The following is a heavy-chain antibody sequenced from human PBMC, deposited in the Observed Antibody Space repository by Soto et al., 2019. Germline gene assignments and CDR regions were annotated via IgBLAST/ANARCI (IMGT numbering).Heavy chain of an antibody. CDR3: AKIGQLLLYNWFDP. D-gene: IGHD2-2*01. V-gene: IGHV3-74*01. CDR1: GFTFSNYW. J-gene: IGHJ5*02. CDR2: ISGDGRFT. Sequence: GVSLRLSCGASGFTFSNYWMHWVRQAPGEGLVWVSRISGDGRFTRFADSVKGRFTISRDNSKNTLYLQMNSLRAEDTAVYYCAKIGQLLLYNWFDPWGQGTLVTVSS.